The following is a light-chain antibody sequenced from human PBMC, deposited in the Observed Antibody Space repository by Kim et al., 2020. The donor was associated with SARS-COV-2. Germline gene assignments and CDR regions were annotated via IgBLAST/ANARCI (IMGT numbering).Light chain of an antibody. V-gene: IGLV2-14*03. Sequence: GQSFNTDSPATGRDVSAYNDVSRDQQQPGKAPKLMIYDVSNRPSGVSNRFSGSKSGNTASLTISGLQAEDEADYYCSSYTSSSTVVFGGGTQLTVL. CDR3: SSYTSSSTVV. CDR1: GRDVSAYND. CDR2: DVS. J-gene: IGLJ2*01.